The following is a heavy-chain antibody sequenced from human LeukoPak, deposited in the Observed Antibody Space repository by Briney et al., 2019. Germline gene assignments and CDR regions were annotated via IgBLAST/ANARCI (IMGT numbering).Heavy chain of an antibody. CDR3: ARDRYYDFWSGYYTLDY. V-gene: IGHV3-30-3*01. CDR2: ISYDGSNK. D-gene: IGHD3-3*01. CDR1: GFTFRSYS. J-gene: IGHJ4*02. Sequence: GSPKISCATSGFTFRSYSMAWGRQAPSKGLGGGGGISYDGSNKYYADSVKGRFTISRDNSKNTLYLQMNSLRAEDTAVYYCARDRYYDFWSGYYTLDYWGQGTLVTVSS.